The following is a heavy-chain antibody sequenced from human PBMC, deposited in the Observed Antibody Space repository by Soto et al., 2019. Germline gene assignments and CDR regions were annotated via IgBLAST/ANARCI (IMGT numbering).Heavy chain of an antibody. D-gene: IGHD3-9*01. V-gene: IGHV3-33*01. CDR3: ARGGRYFDWSGPQLDY. J-gene: IGHJ4*02. Sequence: GGSLRLSCAASGFTFSSYGMHWVRQAPGKGLEWVAVIWYDGSNKYYADSVKGRFTISRDNSKNTLYLQMNSLRAEDTAVYYCARGGRYFDWSGPQLDYWGQGTLVTVSS. CDR2: IWYDGSNK. CDR1: GFTFSSYG.